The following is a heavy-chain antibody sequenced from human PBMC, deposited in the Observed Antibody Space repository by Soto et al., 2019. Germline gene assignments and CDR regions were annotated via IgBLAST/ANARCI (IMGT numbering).Heavy chain of an antibody. J-gene: IGHJ4*02. CDR3: ARDCSSTSCYGGGGYYFDY. CDR2: IYHSGST. CDR1: GGSISSSNW. V-gene: IGHV4-4*02. D-gene: IGHD2-2*01. Sequence: QVQLQESGPGLVKPSGTLSLTCAVSGGSISSSNWWSWVRQPPGKGLEWIGEIYHSGSTNYNPSLKSRVTISVDKSKNQFSLKLSPVTAADTAVYYCARDCSSTSCYGGGGYYFDYWGQGTLVTVSS.